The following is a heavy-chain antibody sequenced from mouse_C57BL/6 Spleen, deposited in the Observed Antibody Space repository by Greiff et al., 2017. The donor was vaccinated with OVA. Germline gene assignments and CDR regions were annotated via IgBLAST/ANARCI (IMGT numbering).Heavy chain of an antibody. CDR2: IRLKSDNYAT. Sequence: EVKVVESGGGLVQPGGSMKLSCVASGFTFSNYWMNWVRQSPEKGLEWVAQIRLKSDNYATHYAESVKGRFTISRDDSKSSVYLQMNNLRAEDTGIYYCTAAYYRFAYWGQGTLVTVSA. D-gene: IGHD2-10*01. J-gene: IGHJ3*01. V-gene: IGHV6-3*01. CDR3: TAAYYRFAY. CDR1: GFTFSNYW.